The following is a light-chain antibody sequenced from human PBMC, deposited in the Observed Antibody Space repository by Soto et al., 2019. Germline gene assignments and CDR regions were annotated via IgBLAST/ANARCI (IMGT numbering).Light chain of an antibody. CDR3: QQSSGTPLT. CDR2: AAS. CDR1: QSISSY. J-gene: IGKJ4*01. V-gene: IGKV1-39*01. Sequence: DLQMPQSPSSLSASVGDRVTITCRASQSISSYLNWYQQKPGKAPKLLIYAASSLQSGVPPRFSCSGSGTDFTLTISSLHPEDFATYYCQQSSGTPLTFGGGTKVEIK.